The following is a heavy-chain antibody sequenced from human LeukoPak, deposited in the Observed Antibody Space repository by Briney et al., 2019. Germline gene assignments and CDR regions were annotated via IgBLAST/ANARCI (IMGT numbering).Heavy chain of an antibody. CDR1: GYTFTSHW. D-gene: IGHD5-18*01. J-gene: IGHJ4*02. Sequence: GESLKISCKGSGYTFTSHWIGWVRQMPGKGLEWMGIIYPVDSDTRYSPSFQGQVTISADKSISTAYLQWSSLKASDTAMYYCARRVSYGLFDYWGQGTLVTVSS. CDR2: IYPVDSDT. CDR3: ARRVSYGLFDY. V-gene: IGHV5-51*01.